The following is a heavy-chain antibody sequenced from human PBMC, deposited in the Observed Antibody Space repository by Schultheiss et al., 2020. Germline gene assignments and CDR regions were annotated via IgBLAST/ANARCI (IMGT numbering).Heavy chain of an antibody. CDR3: ARSSPSLIDY. CDR2: INYSGST. Sequence: SETLSLTCAIYGGSFSGYYWSWIRQPPGKGLEWIGEINYSGSTNYNPSLKSRVTISVDTSKNQFSLKLSSVTAADTAVYYCARSSPSLIDYWGQGTLVTVSS. CDR1: GGSFSGYY. D-gene: IGHD6-19*01. V-gene: IGHV4-34*01. J-gene: IGHJ4*02.